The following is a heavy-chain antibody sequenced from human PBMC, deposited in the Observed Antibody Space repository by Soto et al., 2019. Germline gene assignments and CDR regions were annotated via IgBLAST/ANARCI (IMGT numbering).Heavy chain of an antibody. D-gene: IGHD1-26*01. CDR2: THTTGTI. Sequence: SETLSLTCTVSGGSISGDYWSWIRQPPGKGLEWIGYTHTTGTIDYIASLKSRVTISIDTSKNQISLKLRSVTAADTSFYYCVRHAREDSPGLYSWFDPWGQGTLVTVSS. CDR1: GGSISGDY. CDR3: VRHAREDSPGLYSWFDP. J-gene: IGHJ5*02. V-gene: IGHV4-4*09.